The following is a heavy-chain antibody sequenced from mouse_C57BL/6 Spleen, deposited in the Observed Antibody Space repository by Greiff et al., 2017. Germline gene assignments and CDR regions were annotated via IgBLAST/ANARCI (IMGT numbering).Heavy chain of an antibody. CDR2: INPSNGGT. CDR1: GYTFTSYW. J-gene: IGHJ3*01. V-gene: IGHV1-53*01. D-gene: IGHD3-2*02. CDR3: AREDSSGYVGFAY. Sequence: VQLQQPGTELVKPGASVKLSCKASGYTFTSYWIHWVKQRPGQGLEWIGNINPSNGGTNYNEKFKSKATLTVDKSSSTAYMQLSSLTSEDSAVYYCAREDSSGYVGFAYWGKGTLVTVSA.